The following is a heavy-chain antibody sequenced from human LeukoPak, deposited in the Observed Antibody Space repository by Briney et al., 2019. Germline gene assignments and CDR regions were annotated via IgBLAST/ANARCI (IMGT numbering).Heavy chain of an antibody. V-gene: IGHV3-30-3*01. CDR3: ARDRLAVVVQGVFDY. CDR2: ISYDGSNK. J-gene: IGHJ4*02. CDR1: GFTFSSYA. Sequence: PGRSLRLSCAASGFTFSSYAMHWVRQAPGKGLEWVAVISYDGSNKYYADSVKGRFTISRDNSKNTLYLQMNSLRAEDTAVYYCARDRLAVVVQGVFDYWGQGTLVTVSS. D-gene: IGHD3-22*01.